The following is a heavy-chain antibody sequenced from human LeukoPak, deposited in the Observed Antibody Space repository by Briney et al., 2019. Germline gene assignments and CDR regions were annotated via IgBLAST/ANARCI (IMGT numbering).Heavy chain of an antibody. CDR3: AKNRGAGSHYYYHMNV. V-gene: IGHV3-23*01. J-gene: IGHJ6*03. D-gene: IGHD1-26*01. CDR1: GFTFSSYA. Sequence: GESLRLSCAASGFTFSSYAMSWVRQAPGRGLEWVCGINWNGGSTGYADSVKGRFTISRDNSKNTLYLQLNSLRVEDTAVYYCAKNRGAGSHYYYHMNVWGKGTTVTVSS. CDR2: INWNGGST.